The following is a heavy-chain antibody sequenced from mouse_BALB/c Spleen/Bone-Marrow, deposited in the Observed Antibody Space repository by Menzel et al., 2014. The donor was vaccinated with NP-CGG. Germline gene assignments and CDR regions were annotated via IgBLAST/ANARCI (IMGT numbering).Heavy chain of an antibody. D-gene: IGHD2-1*01. Sequence: VKLEESGPGLVAPSQSLSITCTASGFSLTSYGVHWVRQPPGKGLEWLGIIWASGSTNYKSALMSRLSISKDNSKSQVFIKMNSLQTDDTAMYYCARDRRDYGKAWYFDVWGAGTTVTVSS. V-gene: IGHV2-9*02. CDR2: IWASGST. CDR1: GFSLTSYG. CDR3: ARDRRDYGKAWYFDV. J-gene: IGHJ1*01.